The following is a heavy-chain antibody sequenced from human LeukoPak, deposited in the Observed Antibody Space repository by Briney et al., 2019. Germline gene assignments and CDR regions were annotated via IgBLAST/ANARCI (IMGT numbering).Heavy chain of an antibody. D-gene: IGHD2-15*01. Sequence: SETLSLTCTVSGGSISSYYWSWIRQPPGKGLEWIGYIYYSGSTNYNPSLKSRVTISVDTSKNQFSLKLSSVTAADTAVYYCARVYCSGGSCLRDPWGQGTLVTVSS. V-gene: IGHV4-59*08. CDR1: GGSISSYY. J-gene: IGHJ5*02. CDR2: IYYSGST. CDR3: ARVYCSGGSCLRDP.